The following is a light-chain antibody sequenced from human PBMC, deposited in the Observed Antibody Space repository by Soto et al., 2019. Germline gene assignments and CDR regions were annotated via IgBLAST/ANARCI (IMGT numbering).Light chain of an antibody. J-gene: IGLJ2*01. CDR2: AVS. CDR3: CSYAGYCTLV. Sequence: QSVLTQPRSVSGSPGQSVTISCTGTSSDVGGYNYVSWYQQHPGKAPKLIIYAVSGRPSGVPDRFSGSKSGNTASLTISGLQADDEADYYCCSYAGYCTLVFGGGTKVTVL. V-gene: IGLV2-11*01. CDR1: SSDVGGYNY.